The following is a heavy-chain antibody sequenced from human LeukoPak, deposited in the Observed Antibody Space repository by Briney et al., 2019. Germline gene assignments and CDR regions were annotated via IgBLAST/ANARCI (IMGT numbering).Heavy chain of an antibody. CDR1: GFTFSDYY. V-gene: IGHV3-11*06. D-gene: IGHD3-10*01. CDR3: ARDLYGSGSYSNYYYGMDV. J-gene: IGHJ6*04. Sequence: GGSLRLSCEASGFTFSDYYMSWIRQAPGKGLEWVSYISSSSSYTNYADSVKGRFTISRDNAKNSLYLQMNSLRAEDTAVYYCARDLYGSGSYSNYYYGMDVWGKGTTVTVSS. CDR2: ISSSSSYT.